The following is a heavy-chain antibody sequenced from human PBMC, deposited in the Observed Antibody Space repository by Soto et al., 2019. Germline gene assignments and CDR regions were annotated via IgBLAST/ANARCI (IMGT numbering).Heavy chain of an antibody. CDR3: AKDGVPRITIFGVVTAQYYFDY. D-gene: IGHD3-3*01. J-gene: IGHJ4*02. CDR2: ISGSGGST. CDR1: GFTFSSYA. Sequence: EVQLLESGGGLVQPGGSLRLSCAASGFTFSSYAMSWVRQAPGKGLEWVSAISGSGGSTYYADSVKGRFTISRDNSKNTLDLQMNSLRAEDTAVYYCAKDGVPRITIFGVVTAQYYFDYWGQGTLVTVSS. V-gene: IGHV3-23*01.